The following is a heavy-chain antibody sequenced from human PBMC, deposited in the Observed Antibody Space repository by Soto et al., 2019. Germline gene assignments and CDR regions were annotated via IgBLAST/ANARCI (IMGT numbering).Heavy chain of an antibody. Sequence: SGTLSLTCSVSDDSINSDKYYWGWIRQPPGKGLEWIGSIYYRGNAYYKPSLQTRVTISLTKSKNHFSLKLSSVTAADTAVYYCARHYDILTGTPYPNWFDPWGQGTLVTVSS. CDR3: ARHYDILTGTPYPNWFDP. CDR1: DDSINSDKYY. CDR2: IYYRGNA. J-gene: IGHJ5*02. V-gene: IGHV4-39*01. D-gene: IGHD3-9*01.